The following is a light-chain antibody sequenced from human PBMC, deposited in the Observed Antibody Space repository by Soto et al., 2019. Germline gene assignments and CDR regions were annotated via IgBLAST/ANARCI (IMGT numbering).Light chain of an antibody. CDR2: DAS. J-gene: IGKJ4*01. CDR3: QQYNSYLT. CDR1: QSISSW. V-gene: IGKV1-5*01. Sequence: DIQMTQSPSTLSASVGDRVTITCRASQSISSWLAWYQQKPGKAPKFLIYDASSLESGVPSRFSGSGSGTEFSLTICSLQPDDFATYYCQQYNSYLTFGGGTKVEIK.